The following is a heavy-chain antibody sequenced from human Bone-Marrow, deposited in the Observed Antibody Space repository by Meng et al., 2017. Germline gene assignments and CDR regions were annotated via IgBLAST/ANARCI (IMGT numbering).Heavy chain of an antibody. D-gene: IGHD2-15*01. CDR1: GFTFSTSA. CDR3: ARESVVVVDATIADYYYYGMDV. J-gene: IGHJ6*04. Sequence: GESLKISCVVSGFTFSTSAMSWVRQAPGKGLEWVSFLDISGENTRYADSVKGRFTVSRDNSRSTLHLQMNSPRSEDTAVYYCARESVVVVDATIADYYYYGMDVWGKGTTVTVAS. CDR2: LDISGENT. V-gene: IGHV3-23*01.